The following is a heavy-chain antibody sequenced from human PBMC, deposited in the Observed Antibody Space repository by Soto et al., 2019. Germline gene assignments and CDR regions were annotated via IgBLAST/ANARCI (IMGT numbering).Heavy chain of an antibody. J-gene: IGHJ4*02. CDR1: GFTFSSYA. Sequence: GGSLRLSCAASGFTFSSYAMSWVRQAPGEGLEWVSAISGSGGSTYYADSVKGRFTISRDNSKNTLSLQLNSLRAEDTAVYYCARGMTMVTTGYDFDYWGQGTLVTVSS. D-gene: IGHD4-17*01. CDR2: ISGSGGST. CDR3: ARGMTMVTTGYDFDY. V-gene: IGHV3-23*01.